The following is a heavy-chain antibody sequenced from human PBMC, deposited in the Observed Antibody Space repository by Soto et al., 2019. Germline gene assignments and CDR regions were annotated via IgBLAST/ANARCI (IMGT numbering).Heavy chain of an antibody. CDR3: ARVVVYSNYVIDD. CDR1: GYSFTSDW. V-gene: IGHV5-51*01. CDR2: IYPGDSDT. D-gene: IGHD4-4*01. Sequence: PGESLKISCKGSGYSFTSDWIGWVRQMPGKGLEWMGIIYPGDSDTRYSPSFQGQVTISADKSISTAYLQWSSLKASDTAMYYCARVVVYSNYVIDDWGQGTLVTVSS. J-gene: IGHJ4*02.